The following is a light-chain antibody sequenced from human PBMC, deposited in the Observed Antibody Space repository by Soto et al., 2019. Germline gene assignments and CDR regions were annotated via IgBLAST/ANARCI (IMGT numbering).Light chain of an antibody. CDR1: SSDVGYYSY. V-gene: IGLV2-11*01. CDR3: CSFAGSYTLYV. Sequence: QSALTQPRSVSGSPGQSVTISCTGTSSDVGYYSYVSWFQQHPGKAPKLMIYDVSKRPSGVPDRFSGSKSGNTASLTISGLQDEDEADYYCCSFAGSYTLYVFGTGTKLTVL. CDR2: DVS. J-gene: IGLJ1*01.